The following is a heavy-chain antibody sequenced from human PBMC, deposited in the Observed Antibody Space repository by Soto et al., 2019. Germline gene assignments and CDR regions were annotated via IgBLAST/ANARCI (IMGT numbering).Heavy chain of an antibody. CDR3: ARGSLYYDFWSGYYPQNWFDP. CDR2: INSDGSST. D-gene: IGHD3-3*01. CDR1: GFTFRSYW. V-gene: IGHV3-74*01. J-gene: IGHJ5*02. Sequence: GGTLRLSCAASGFTFRSYWMHWVRQAPGKGLVWVSRINSDGSSTSYAVSVKGRFTISRDNAKNTLYLQRKSLRAEHTAVYYCARGSLYYDFWSGYYPQNWFDPWGQGTLVTVSS.